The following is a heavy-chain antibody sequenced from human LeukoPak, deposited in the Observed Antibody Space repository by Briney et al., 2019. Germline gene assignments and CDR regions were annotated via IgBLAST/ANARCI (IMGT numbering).Heavy chain of an antibody. J-gene: IGHJ4*02. CDR1: GGPFSGYY. Sequence: PSETLSLTCAVDGGPFSGYYWSWIRQPPGKGLEWIGEINHSGSTNYNPSLKSRVTISVDTSKNQFSLKLSSVTAADTAVYYCAREGLSGSFAFGYWGQGTLVTVSS. D-gene: IGHD1-26*01. V-gene: IGHV4-34*01. CDR2: INHSGST. CDR3: AREGLSGSFAFGY.